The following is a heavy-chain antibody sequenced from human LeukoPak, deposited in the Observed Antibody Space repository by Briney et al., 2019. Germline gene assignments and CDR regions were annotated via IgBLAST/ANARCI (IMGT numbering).Heavy chain of an antibody. J-gene: IGHJ4*02. Sequence: GGSLRLSCAASGFTFSSYAMSWVRQAPGKGLEWVSAISGSGGSTYYADSVKGRFTISRDNSKNTLYLQMNSLRAEDTAVYYCAKDRATMIVMIRTAPRGELDYWGQGSLVTVSS. CDR3: AKDRATMIVMIRTAPRGELDY. CDR2: ISGSGGST. CDR1: GFTFSSYA. V-gene: IGHV3-23*01. D-gene: IGHD3-22*01.